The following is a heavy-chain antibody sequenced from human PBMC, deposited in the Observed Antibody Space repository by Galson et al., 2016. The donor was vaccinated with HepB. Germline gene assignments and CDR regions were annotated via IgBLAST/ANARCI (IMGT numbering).Heavy chain of an antibody. Sequence: LRLSCAGSGFTFSDYYMSWIRQAPGKGLEWVSYISSSGDSIYYADSVKGRLTISRDNAKNSLSLQMNSLRAEDTAAYYCARDHYNWGSGDYWGQGTLVTVSS. J-gene: IGHJ4*02. CDR2: ISSSGDSI. CDR3: ARDHYNWGSGDY. D-gene: IGHD1-1*01. CDR1: GFTFSDYY. V-gene: IGHV3-11*04.